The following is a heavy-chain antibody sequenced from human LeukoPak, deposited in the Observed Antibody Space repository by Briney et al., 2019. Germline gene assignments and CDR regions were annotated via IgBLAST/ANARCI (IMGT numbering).Heavy chain of an antibody. CDR2: INPNSGGT. V-gene: IGHV1-2*02. D-gene: IGHD3-16*02. CDR1: GYTFTGYY. J-gene: IGHJ5*02. Sequence: ASVKVSCKASGYTFTGYYMHWVRQAPGQGLEWMGWINPNSGGTNYAQKFQGRVTMTRDTSISTAYMELSRLRSDDTAVYYCATGSGIYDYVWGSYRPNWFDPWGQGTLVTVSS. CDR3: ATGSGIYDYVWGSYRPNWFDP.